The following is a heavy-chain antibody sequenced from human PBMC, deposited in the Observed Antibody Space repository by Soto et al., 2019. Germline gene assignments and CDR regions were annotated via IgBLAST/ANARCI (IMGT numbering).Heavy chain of an antibody. J-gene: IGHJ6*02. CDR2: IKQDGSEK. D-gene: IGHD6-13*01. CDR1: GFTFSSYW. CDR3: ATAGTPEYYYYSYGMDV. V-gene: IGHV3-7*05. Sequence: GGSLRLSCAASGFTFSSYWMSCVRQAPGKGLEGVANIKQDGSEKYYVDSVKGRFTISRDNAKNSLYLQMNSLRAEDTAVYYCATAGTPEYYYYSYGMDVWGQGTTVIVSS.